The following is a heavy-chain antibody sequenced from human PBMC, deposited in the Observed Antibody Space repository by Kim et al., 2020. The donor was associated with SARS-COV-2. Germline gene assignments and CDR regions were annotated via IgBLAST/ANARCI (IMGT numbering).Heavy chain of an antibody. Sequence: GGSLRLSCAASGFTVSSNYMSWVRQAPGKGLEWVSVIYSGGSTYYADSVKGRFTISRDNSKNTLYLQMNSLRAEDTAVYYCARSLYSSSSFVGDAFDIWGQGTMVTVSS. CDR1: GFTVSSNY. CDR3: ARSLYSSSSFVGDAFDI. J-gene: IGHJ3*02. CDR2: IYSGGST. V-gene: IGHV3-53*01. D-gene: IGHD6-6*01.